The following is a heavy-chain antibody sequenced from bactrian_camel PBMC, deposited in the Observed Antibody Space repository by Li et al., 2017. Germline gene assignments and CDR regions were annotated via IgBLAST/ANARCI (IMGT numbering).Heavy chain of an antibody. J-gene: IGHJ4*01. CDR3: AAAFLLPTYYGRSWNMESSYIY. V-gene: IGHV3S40*01. Sequence: VQLVESGGASVESGGSLRLSCVASGYDVSRGYMAWFRQAPGKEREGVAMIDTSGHRTYYADSANGRFTVSQDNAKNTVHLQMNSLKPEDSAMYYCAAAFLLPTYYGRSWNMESSYIYWGQGTQVTVS. CDR1: GYDVSRGY. CDR2: IDTSGHRT. D-gene: IGHD5*01.